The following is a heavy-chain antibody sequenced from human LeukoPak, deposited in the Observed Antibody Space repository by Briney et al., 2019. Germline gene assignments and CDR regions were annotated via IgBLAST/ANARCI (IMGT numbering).Heavy chain of an antibody. CDR2: IYYSGST. CDR1: GGSISSFY. D-gene: IGHD1-1*01. Sequence: PSETLSLTCTVSGGSISSFYWSWIWQPPGKGLEWIGYIYYSGSTNYNPSLKSRVTISVDTSKNQFSLKLSSVTAADTAVYYCARHGTSGTNLHWFDPWGQGTQLSVSS. CDR3: ARHGTSGTNLHWFDP. V-gene: IGHV4-59*01. J-gene: IGHJ5*02.